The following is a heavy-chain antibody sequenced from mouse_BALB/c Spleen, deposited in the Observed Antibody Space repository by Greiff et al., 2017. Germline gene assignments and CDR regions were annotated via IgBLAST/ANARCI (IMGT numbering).Heavy chain of an antibody. CDR2: ILPGSGST. V-gene: IGHV1-9*01. CDR3: ACWADDDCYHGLDY. CDR1: GFTFSSYW. D-gene: IGHD2-3*01. Sequence: VQLQQSGAELMKPGASVKISCTATGFTFSSYWIEWVKQRPGHGLEWIGEILPGSGSTNYNEKFKGKATVTVDTSSNTAYMQLSSLTSEDTAVYYGACWADDDCYHGLDYWGQGTLVTVSA. J-gene: IGHJ3*01.